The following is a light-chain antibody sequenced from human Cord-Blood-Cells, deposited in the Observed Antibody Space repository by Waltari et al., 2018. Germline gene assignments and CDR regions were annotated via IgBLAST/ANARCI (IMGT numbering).Light chain of an antibody. J-gene: IGKJ3*01. CDR3: QQYGSSPGFT. CDR1: QSVSSSY. V-gene: IGKV3-20*01. CDR2: DPS. Sequence: EIVLTQSPGTLSLSPAERATLSCRASQSVSSSYLAWYQQKPGQAPRLLIYDPSSRATGIPDRFSVSGSGTDFTLTISRLEPEDFAVYYCQQYGSSPGFTFGPGTKVDIK.